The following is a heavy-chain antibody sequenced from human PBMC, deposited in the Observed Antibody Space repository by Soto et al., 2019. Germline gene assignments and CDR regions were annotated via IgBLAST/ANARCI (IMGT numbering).Heavy chain of an antibody. CDR1: GYTFTSYG. V-gene: IGHV1-18*01. Sequence: ASVKVSCKASGYTFTSYGISWVRQAPGQGLEWMGWIRAYNGNTNYAQKLQGRVTMTTDTSTSTAYMELRSLRSDDTAVYYCAREEAAAGTVPHYFDYWGQGTLVTVSS. CDR3: AREEAAAGTVPHYFDY. J-gene: IGHJ4*02. CDR2: IRAYNGNT. D-gene: IGHD6-13*01.